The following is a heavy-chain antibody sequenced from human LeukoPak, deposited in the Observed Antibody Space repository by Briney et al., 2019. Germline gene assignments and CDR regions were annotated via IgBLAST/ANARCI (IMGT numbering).Heavy chain of an antibody. CDR1: GGTFSSYA. V-gene: IGHV1-69*05. D-gene: IGHD4-23*01. Sequence: ASVKVSCKASGGTFSSYAISWVRQAPGQGLEWMGGIIPIFGTANYAQKLQGRVTITRDESTSTAYMELSSLRSEDTAVYYCAMDTVVTLSLPYYYMDVWGKGTTVTVSS. J-gene: IGHJ6*03. CDR2: IIPIFGTA. CDR3: AMDTVVTLSLPYYYMDV.